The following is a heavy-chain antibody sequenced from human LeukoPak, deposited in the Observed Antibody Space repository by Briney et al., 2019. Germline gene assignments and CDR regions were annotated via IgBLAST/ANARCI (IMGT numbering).Heavy chain of an antibody. Sequence: GASVKVSCKPAGYTFNIYSISWVRHAPGQGLELMGWISAYNGNTKYAQKFQGRVTMTTDTSTSTASMELSNRRSDEAAVYYCTREREAACPGWFDPWGQGTLVTVSS. J-gene: IGHJ5*02. V-gene: IGHV1-18*01. D-gene: IGHD6-13*01. CDR1: GYTFNIYS. CDR3: TREREAACPGWFDP. CDR2: ISAYNGNT.